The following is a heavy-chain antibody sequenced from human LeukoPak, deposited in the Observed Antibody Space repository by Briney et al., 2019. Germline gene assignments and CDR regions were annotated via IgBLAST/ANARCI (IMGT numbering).Heavy chain of an antibody. J-gene: IGHJ5*02. CDR1: GSTFTDNY. V-gene: IGHV1-2*02. D-gene: IGHD2-15*01. CDR3: ATAGYCSGGSCSDWFDP. Sequence: ASVKVSCKASGSTFTDNYIHWVRQAPGRGLEWMEWISPNSGGINYARKFQGRVTMTRDTSIGTAYMELSRLRSDDTAVYYCATAGYCSGGSCSDWFDPWGQGTLVTVSS. CDR2: ISPNSGGI.